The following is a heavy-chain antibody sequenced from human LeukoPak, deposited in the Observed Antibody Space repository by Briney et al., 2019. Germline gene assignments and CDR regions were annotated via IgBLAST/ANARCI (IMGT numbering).Heavy chain of an antibody. D-gene: IGHD6-6*01. CDR1: GFTFSSYA. CDR3: AKPRLCGKAYFDD. Sequence: GGSLRLSCAASGFTFSSYAMHWVRQAPGKGLEWVAVISYDGSNKYYADSVKGRFTISRDNSKNTLYLQMNSLRAEDTAVYYCAKPRLCGKAYFDDWGQGTLVTVSS. V-gene: IGHV3-30-3*02. J-gene: IGHJ4*02. CDR2: ISYDGSNK.